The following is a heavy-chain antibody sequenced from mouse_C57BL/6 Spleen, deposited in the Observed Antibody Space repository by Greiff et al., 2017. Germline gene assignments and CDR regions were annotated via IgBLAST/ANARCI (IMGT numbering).Heavy chain of an antibody. Sequence: VQLQQPGAELVKPGASVKMSCKASGYTFTEYTIPWVKQRSGQGLEWIGWFYPGSGSIKYNEKFKDKATLTADKSSSTVYMELSRLTSEDSTVYVCAIHESPCNYDYDGLFAYWGQGTLVTVSA. J-gene: IGHJ3*01. V-gene: IGHV1-62-2*01. CDR3: AIHESPCNYDYDGLFAY. D-gene: IGHD2-4*01. CDR2: FYPGSGSI. CDR1: GYTFTEYT.